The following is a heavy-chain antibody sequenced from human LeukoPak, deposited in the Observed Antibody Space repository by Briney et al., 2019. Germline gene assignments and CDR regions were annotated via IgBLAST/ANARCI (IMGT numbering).Heavy chain of an antibody. CDR3: AKEWSVSNLRYFDC. Sequence: GGSLRLSCAASGFTFSSYAMNWVRQAPGKGLEWVSAISGSGGSTYYTDSVKGRFTISRDNSKNTLYLQMNSLRAEDTAVYYCAKEWSVSNLRYFDCWGQGTLVTVSS. CDR2: ISGSGGST. CDR1: GFTFSSYA. D-gene: IGHD5/OR15-5a*01. J-gene: IGHJ4*02. V-gene: IGHV3-23*01.